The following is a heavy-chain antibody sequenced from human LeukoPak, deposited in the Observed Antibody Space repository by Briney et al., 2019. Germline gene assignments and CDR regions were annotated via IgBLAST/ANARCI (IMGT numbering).Heavy chain of an antibody. D-gene: IGHD6-19*01. CDR3: AVRPVAGTDNWFDP. V-gene: IGHV4-34*08. Sequence: GSLRLSCTASGSTFGAYAMNWVRQAPGKGLEWIGEINHSGSTNYNPSLKSRVTISVDTSKNQFSLKLSSVTAADTAVYYCAVRPVAGTDNWFDPWGQGTLVTVSS. CDR1: GSTFGAYA. J-gene: IGHJ5*02. CDR2: INHSGST.